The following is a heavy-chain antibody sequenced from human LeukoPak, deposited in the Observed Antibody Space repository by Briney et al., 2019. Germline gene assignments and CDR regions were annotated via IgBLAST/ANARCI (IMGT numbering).Heavy chain of an antibody. D-gene: IGHD6-19*01. J-gene: IGHJ4*02. CDR1: GFIFDNYA. CDR2: INGDGGSP. CDR3: ARESETSGWYDY. V-gene: IGHV3-43*02. Sequence: GGSLRLSCAAPGFIFDNYAIHWVRQAPGKGLEWVSLINGDGGSPFYADSVRGRFTISRDNTRKSLSLQMSSLRSEDPALYYCARESETSGWYDYWGQGTLVTVSS.